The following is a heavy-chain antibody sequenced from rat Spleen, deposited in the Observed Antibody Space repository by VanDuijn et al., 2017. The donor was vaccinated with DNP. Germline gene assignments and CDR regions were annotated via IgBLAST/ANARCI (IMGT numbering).Heavy chain of an antibody. CDR2: ITTSGGAT. V-gene: IGHV5-25*01. Sequence: EVQLVASGGGLVQPGRSLKLSCAASGLTFINYDMVWVRQAPTKGLEWVATITTSGGATYYRDSVKGRFTVSRNNAESTLYLQMDSLRSDDTATYYCATAIGDYWGQGVMVTVSS. J-gene: IGHJ2*01. CDR1: GLTFINYD. CDR3: ATAIGDY. D-gene: IGHD1-2*01.